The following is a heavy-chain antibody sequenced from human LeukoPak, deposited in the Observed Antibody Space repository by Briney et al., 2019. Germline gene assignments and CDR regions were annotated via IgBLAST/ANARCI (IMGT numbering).Heavy chain of an antibody. CDR1: GYTFAGYF. CDR3: ARASYDNPDY. V-gene: IGHV1-2*04. Sequence: ASVKVSCKASGYTFAGYFIHWVRQAPGQGLVWMGRINPNSGDTEYAPKFQGWVTMTRDTSISTAYVEVRRLISDDTAVYYCARASYDNPDYWGQGTLVTVSS. J-gene: IGHJ4*02. D-gene: IGHD3-22*01. CDR2: INPNSGDT.